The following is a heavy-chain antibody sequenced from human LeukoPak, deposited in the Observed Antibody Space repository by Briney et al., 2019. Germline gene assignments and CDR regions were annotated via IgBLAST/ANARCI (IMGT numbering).Heavy chain of an antibody. V-gene: IGHV4-59*08. CDR1: GGSISSYY. J-gene: IGHJ4*02. D-gene: IGHD3-22*01. CDR2: IYYSGST. CDR3: ASSSGYYSSSDY. Sequence: SETLSLTCTVSGGSISSYYWSWIRQPPGKGLEWIGYIYYSGSTNYNPSLKSRVTISVDTSKNQFSLKLSSVTAADTAVYYCASSSGYYSSSDYWGQGTLVAVSS.